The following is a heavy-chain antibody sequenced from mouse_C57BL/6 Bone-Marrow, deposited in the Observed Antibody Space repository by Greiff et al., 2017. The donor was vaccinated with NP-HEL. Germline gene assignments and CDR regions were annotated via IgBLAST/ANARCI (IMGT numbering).Heavy chain of an antibody. V-gene: IGHV1-15*01. CDR2: IDPETGGT. J-gene: IGHJ3*01. CDR1: GYTFTDYE. Sequence: VKLMESGAELVRPGASVTLSCKASGYTFTDYEMHWVKQTPVHGLEWIGAIDPETGGTASNQKFKGKAILTADKSSSTAYMELRSLTSEDSAVYYGTALDYYGSSWFAYWGQGTLVTVSA. CDR3: TALDYYGSSWFAY. D-gene: IGHD1-1*01.